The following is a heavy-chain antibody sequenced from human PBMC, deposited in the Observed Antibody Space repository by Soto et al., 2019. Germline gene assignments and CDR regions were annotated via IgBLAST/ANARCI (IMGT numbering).Heavy chain of an antibody. CDR2: ISGSGGSS. V-gene: IGHV3-23*01. D-gene: IGHD6-13*01. CDR3: AKVTKRAAAGRYDYYKYRMDV. Sequence: GGSLRLSCAASGFAFSTYAMTWVRQAPGKGLEWVSVISGSGGSSYYAASVKGRFTISRDNSKNTLFLQMNGLRAEDTAVYYCAKVTKRAAAGRYDYYKYRMDVWGQGTTVTVSS. CDR1: GFAFSTYA. J-gene: IGHJ6*02.